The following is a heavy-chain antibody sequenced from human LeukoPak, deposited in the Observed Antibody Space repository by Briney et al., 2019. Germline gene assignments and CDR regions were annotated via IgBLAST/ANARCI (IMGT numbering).Heavy chain of an antibody. CDR2: ISYDRNNK. CDR1: GFTFSSYA. CDR3: AKERGSASGWYHLDY. D-gene: IGHD6-19*01. Sequence: GGSLRLSCAASGFTFSSYAMNWVRQAPGKGLEWVSLISYDRNNKSYADSVKGRFTISRDNSKNTLYLHLNRLRAEDTAVYYCAKERGSASGWYHLDYWGQGTLVSVSS. J-gene: IGHJ4*02. V-gene: IGHV3-30-3*01.